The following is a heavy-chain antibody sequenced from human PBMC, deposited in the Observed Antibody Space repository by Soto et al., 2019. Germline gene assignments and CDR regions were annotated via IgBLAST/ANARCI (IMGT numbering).Heavy chain of an antibody. V-gene: IGHV1-2*04. J-gene: IGHJ3*02. CDR2: INPNSGGT. D-gene: IGHD2-2*01. CDR3: AREGGYCSSTSCHDAFDI. Sequence: ASVKVSCKASGYTFTGYCMHWVRQAPGQGLEWMGWINPNSGGTNYAQKFQGWVTMTRDTSISTAYMELSRLRSDDTAVYYCAREGGYCSSTSCHDAFDIWGQGTMVTVS. CDR1: GYTFTGYC.